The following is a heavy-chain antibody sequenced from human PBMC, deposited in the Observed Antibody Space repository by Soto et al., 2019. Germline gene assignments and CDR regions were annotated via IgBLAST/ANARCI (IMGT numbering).Heavy chain of an antibody. D-gene: IGHD4-17*01. CDR3: AKDVDYGDSVSWFDP. J-gene: IGHJ5*02. V-gene: IGHV3-23*01. CDR2: ISDSGGST. CDR1: GFTFSSYA. Sequence: EVQLLESGGGLVQPGGPLRLSCAASGFTFSSYAMSWVRHAPGKGLEWVSAISDSGGSTYYAGSVKGRFTISRDNSKNTLYMQMNSLRADDTAVYFCAKDVDYGDSVSWFDPWGQGTLVTVS.